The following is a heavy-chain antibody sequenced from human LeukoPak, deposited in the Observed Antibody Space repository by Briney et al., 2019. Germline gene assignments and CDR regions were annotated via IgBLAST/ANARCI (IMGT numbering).Heavy chain of an antibody. CDR1: GFRFTNAW. CDR3: ARDKPNGDSYFPF. J-gene: IGHJ4*02. CDR2: IKSKADGGTT. V-gene: IGHV3-15*05. Sequence: AGGSLRLSCAPSGFRFTNAWMTWVRQAPGKGLEWVGRIKSKADGGTTDYGAPMKGRFTISRDDSKNTLYLQMNSLRAEDTAVYFCARDKPNGDSYFPFWGQGTLVTVSS. D-gene: IGHD4-17*01.